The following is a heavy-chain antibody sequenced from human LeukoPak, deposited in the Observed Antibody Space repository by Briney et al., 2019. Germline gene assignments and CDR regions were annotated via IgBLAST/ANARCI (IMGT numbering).Heavy chain of an antibody. CDR3: ARDSGYCSSTSCSSSDAFDI. CDR2: ISSSGSTI. D-gene: IGHD2-2*01. CDR1: GFTFSDYY. J-gene: IGHJ3*02. Sequence: PGGSLRLSCAASGFTFSDYYMSWIRQAPGKGLEWVSYISSSGSTIYYADSVEGRFTISRDNAKNSLYLQMNSLRAEDTAVYYCARDSGYCSSTSCSSSDAFDIWGQGTMVTVSS. V-gene: IGHV3-11*01.